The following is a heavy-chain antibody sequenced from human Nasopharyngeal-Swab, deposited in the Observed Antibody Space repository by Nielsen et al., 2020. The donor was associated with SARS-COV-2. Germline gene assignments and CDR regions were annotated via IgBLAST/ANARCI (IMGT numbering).Heavy chain of an antibody. CDR1: GGSISSGGYY. CDR2: IYYSGST. Sequence: TLSLTCTVSGGSISSGGYYWSWIRQHPGKGLEWIGFIYYSGSTYYNPSLKSRVTISVDTSKNQFSLKLSSVTAADTAVYYCARGVDTYDYSNLLDYWGQGTLVTVSS. D-gene: IGHD4-11*01. V-gene: IGHV4-31*03. CDR3: ARGVDTYDYSNLLDY. J-gene: IGHJ4*02.